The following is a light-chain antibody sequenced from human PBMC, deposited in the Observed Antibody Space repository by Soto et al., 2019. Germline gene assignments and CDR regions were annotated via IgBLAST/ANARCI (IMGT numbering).Light chain of an antibody. J-gene: IGKJ2*01. CDR2: GAS. V-gene: IGKV3-15*01. CDR3: QQRSNWPPAYT. Sequence: EIVMTQSPATLSVSPGERATLSCRASQSVSSNLAWYQQKPGQAPTLLIYGASARATGIPARFSGSGSGTEFTLTISSLQSEDFAVYYCQQRSNWPPAYTFGQGTKLEIK. CDR1: QSVSSN.